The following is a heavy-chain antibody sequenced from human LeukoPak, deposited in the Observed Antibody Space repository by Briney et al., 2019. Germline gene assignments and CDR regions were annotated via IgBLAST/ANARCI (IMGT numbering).Heavy chain of an antibody. V-gene: IGHV3-33*01. J-gene: IGHJ4*02. Sequence: GRPLRLSCTASGFTFSRYDKHWVRQAPGKGLEWVAVIWYDGSNKYYADPVKRRHPISRDNSKNTLYLQMNSVREEDTAVYYCARNSDYDSCGYYLFDYWGEGTLVTASS. CDR3: ARNSDYDSCGYYLFDY. D-gene: IGHD3-22*01. CDR2: IWYDGSNK. CDR1: GFTFSRYD.